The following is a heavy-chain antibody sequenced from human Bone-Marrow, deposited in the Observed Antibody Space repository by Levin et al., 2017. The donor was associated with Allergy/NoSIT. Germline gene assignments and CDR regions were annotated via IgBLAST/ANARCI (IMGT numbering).Heavy chain of an antibody. J-gene: IGHJ3*02. Sequence: ASVKVSCKSSGDTFSNFVISWVRQAPGQGLEWIGGIIPMYGTPNYAQNLQGRVTIIADISTSTAYMELGGLRSEDTAVYFCARDRMAATGVTLRGYAFDIWGQGTVVTVSS. CDR3: ARDRMAATGVTLRGYAFDI. CDR1: GDTFSNFV. V-gene: IGHV1-69*06. D-gene: IGHD6-13*01. CDR2: IIPMYGTP.